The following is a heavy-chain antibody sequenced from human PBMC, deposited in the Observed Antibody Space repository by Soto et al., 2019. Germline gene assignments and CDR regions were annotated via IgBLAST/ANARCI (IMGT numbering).Heavy chain of an antibody. CDR1: GGSISSGGYY. J-gene: IGHJ4*02. D-gene: IGHD1-1*01. CDR3: ARVYNWNYSL. Sequence: QVQLQESGPGLVKPSQTLSLTCTVSGGSISSGGYYWSWIRQHPGKGLEWIGYIYYSGSTYYNPSLNSGVTISVDTSKNQFSLKLSSVTSADTALYFCARVYNWNYSLWGQGTLVTVSS. CDR2: IYYSGST. V-gene: IGHV4-31*03.